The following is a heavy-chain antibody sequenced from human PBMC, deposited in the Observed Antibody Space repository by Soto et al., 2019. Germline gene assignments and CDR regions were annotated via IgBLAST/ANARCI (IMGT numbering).Heavy chain of an antibody. CDR1: GITISNYP. Sequence: GGSLRLSCAASGITISNYPMSWVRQAPGKGLDWVSGISGSGDRTYYADSAKGRFTISKDISRNSLSLQLDSLGVEDTAVYFCVKGDGGYPSTAPHWGQGTLVTVSS. CDR3: VKGDGGYPSTAPH. CDR2: ISGSGDRT. D-gene: IGHD3-22*01. V-gene: IGHV3-23*01. J-gene: IGHJ4*02.